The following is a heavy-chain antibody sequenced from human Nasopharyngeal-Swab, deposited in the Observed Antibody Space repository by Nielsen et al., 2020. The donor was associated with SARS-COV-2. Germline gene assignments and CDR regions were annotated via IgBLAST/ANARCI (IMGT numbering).Heavy chain of an antibody. J-gene: IGHJ6*03. V-gene: IGHV2-5*02. CDR3: AHITRGLERDTILGVPLASLSYYYMDV. CDR1: GFSLTTSGVG. Sequence: SGPTLVKPTQTLTLTCSFSGFSLTTSGVGVAWIRQPPGKALEWPALLYCDDDPRHHPSLKTRLTITKANSKGQVVLTLTNMGPVDSGTYYCAHITRGLERDTILGVPLASLSYYYMDVWGKGTTVTVS. CDR2: LYCDDDP. D-gene: IGHD3-3*01.